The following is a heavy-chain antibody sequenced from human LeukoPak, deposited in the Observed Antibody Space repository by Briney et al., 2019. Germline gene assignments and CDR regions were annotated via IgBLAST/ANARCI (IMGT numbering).Heavy chain of an antibody. D-gene: IGHD6-19*01. J-gene: IGHJ4*02. CDR3: AKDAVAVLGSLPPYYFDY. CDR1: GFTFSSYA. Sequence: GGSLRLSCAASGFTFSSYAMSWVRQAPGKGLEWVSAISGSGGSTYYADSVKGRFTISRDNSKNTLYLQMNSLRAEDTAVYYCAKDAVAVLGSLPPYYFDYWGQGTLVTVSS. V-gene: IGHV3-23*01. CDR2: ISGSGGST.